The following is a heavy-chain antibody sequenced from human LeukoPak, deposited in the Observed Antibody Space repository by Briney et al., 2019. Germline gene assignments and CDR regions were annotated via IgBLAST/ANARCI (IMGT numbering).Heavy chain of an antibody. V-gene: IGHV3-64D*06. CDR1: GFTFSSYT. CDR3: VIVRGYFDSSGSEY. CDR2: ITNNGGNT. D-gene: IGHD3-9*01. Sequence: GGSLRLSCSASGFTFSSYTIHWVRQAPGKGLEFVSAITNNGGNTYSADSVNGRFTISRDNSKNTLYLQMSILRAEDTAVYYCVIVRGYFDSSGSEYWGQGTLVTVSS. J-gene: IGHJ4*02.